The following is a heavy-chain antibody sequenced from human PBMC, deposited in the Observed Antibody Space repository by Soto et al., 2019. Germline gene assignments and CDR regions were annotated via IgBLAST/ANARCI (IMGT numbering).Heavy chain of an antibody. D-gene: IGHD2-21*02. CDR1: GGSINNHY. CDR3: AREDDGGDRDYYGLDV. V-gene: IGHV4-59*11. J-gene: IGHJ6*02. Sequence: PSETLSLTCSVSGGSINNHYWSWIRQPPGKGLEWIGYIHYSGSVHYNPSLQSRLTMSVDTSKNLFSLKLSSVTAADTAVYFCAREDDGGDRDYYGLDVWGQGTTVTVSS. CDR2: IHYSGSV.